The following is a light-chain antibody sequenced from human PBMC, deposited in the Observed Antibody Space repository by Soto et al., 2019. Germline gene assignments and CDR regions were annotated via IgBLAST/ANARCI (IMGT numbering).Light chain of an antibody. Sequence: DIVMTQSPHSLAVSLGERATINGKSSQSVSYSSNSKNYLAWYQQRPAQPPKLLIYWASTRDSRVPARFSGSGSGTDFTLTISSLQAEDVAVYYCQQYYSLPLSLGQGTRLEIK. CDR1: QSVSYSSNSKNY. J-gene: IGKJ5*01. CDR3: QQYYSLPLS. CDR2: WAS. V-gene: IGKV4-1*01.